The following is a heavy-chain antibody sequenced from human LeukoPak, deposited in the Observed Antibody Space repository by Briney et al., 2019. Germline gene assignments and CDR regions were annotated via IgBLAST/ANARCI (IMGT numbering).Heavy chain of an antibody. CDR3: ARRGGVEYSSGWYFDY. D-gene: IGHD6-19*01. CDR1: GGPISSYY. CDR2: IYYSGST. Sequence: SETLSLTCTVSGGPISSYYWNWIRQPPGKGLEWIGYIYYSGSTNYNPSLKSRVTISVDTTKNQFSLKLSSVTAADTAMYCCARRGGVEYSSGWYFDYWGQGTLVTVSS. J-gene: IGHJ4*02. V-gene: IGHV4-59*08.